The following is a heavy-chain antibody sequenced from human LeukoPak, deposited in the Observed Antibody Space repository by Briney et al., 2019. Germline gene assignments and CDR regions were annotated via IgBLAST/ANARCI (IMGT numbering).Heavy chain of an antibody. CDR2: IYYSGTT. J-gene: IGHJ6*03. Sequence: SETLSLTCTISGASIDSYYWSWIRQPPGKGLEWIGYIYYSGTTNYNPSLKRRVTISVDTSKNQFSLKLSSVTAADTAVYYCASRGSGRQEVYYYYYMDVWGKGTTVTISS. CDR3: ASRGSGRQEVYYYYYMDV. CDR1: GASIDSYY. V-gene: IGHV4-59*01. D-gene: IGHD3-10*01.